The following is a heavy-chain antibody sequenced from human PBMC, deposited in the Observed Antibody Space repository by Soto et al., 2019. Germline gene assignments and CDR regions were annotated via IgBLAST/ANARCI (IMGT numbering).Heavy chain of an antibody. CDR2: IIPIFGTA. V-gene: IGHV1-69*01. CDR1: GGTFSSYA. D-gene: IGHD3-22*01. CDR3: ARDYYDSSGYYSVWGNWFDP. Sequence: QVQLVQSGAEVKKPGSSVKVSCKASGGTFSSYAISWVRQAPGQGLEWMGGIIPIFGTANYAQKFQGRVTITADESTSTAYMELSSLRSEDTTVYYCARDYYDSSGYYSVWGNWFDPWGQGTLVTVSS. J-gene: IGHJ5*02.